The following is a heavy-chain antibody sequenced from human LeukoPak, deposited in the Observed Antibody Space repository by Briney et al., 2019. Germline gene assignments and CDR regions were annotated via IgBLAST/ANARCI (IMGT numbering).Heavy chain of an antibody. CDR2: ISYDGSNK. D-gene: IGHD5-12*01. CDR1: GFTFSSYA. Sequence: PGGSLRLSCAASGFTFSSYAMHWVRQAPGKGLEWVAVISYDGSNKYYADSVKGRFTISRDNSKNTLYLQMNSLRAEDTAVYYCARDGVATFFDYWGQGTLVTVS. CDR3: ARDGVATFFDY. J-gene: IGHJ4*02. V-gene: IGHV3-30-3*01.